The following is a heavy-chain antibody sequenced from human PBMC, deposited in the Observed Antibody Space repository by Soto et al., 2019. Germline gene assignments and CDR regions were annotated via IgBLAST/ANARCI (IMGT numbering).Heavy chain of an antibody. V-gene: IGHV3-21*01. CDR1: GFTFSSYS. CDR3: ARDKGLELLLYYYGMDV. D-gene: IGHD1-7*01. J-gene: IGHJ6*02. CDR2: ISSSSSYI. Sequence: EVQLVESGGGLVKPGGSLRLSCAASGFTFSSYSMNWVRQAPGKGLEWVSSISSSSSYIYYADSVKGRFTISRDNAKNSLYLQMNSLRPEDTAVYYCARDKGLELLLYYYGMDVWGQGTTVTVSS.